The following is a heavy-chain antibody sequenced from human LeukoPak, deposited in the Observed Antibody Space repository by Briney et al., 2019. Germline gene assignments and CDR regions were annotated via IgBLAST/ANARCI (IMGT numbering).Heavy chain of an antibody. CDR3: ARGGVGCFDY. J-gene: IGHJ4*02. CDR2: INSDGSSA. D-gene: IGHD6-19*01. Sequence: GGSLRLSCAASGFTFTNYWIHWVRQAPGKGLVWVSHINSDGSSATYADFVKGRFTISRDNAKNTVYLQMNSLRAEDTAVYFCARGGVGCFDYWGQGALVTVSS. V-gene: IGHV3-74*01. CDR1: GFTFTNYW.